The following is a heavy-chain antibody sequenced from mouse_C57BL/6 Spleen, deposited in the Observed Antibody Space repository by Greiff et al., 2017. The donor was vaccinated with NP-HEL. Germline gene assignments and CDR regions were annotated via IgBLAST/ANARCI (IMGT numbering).Heavy chain of an antibody. CDR3: ARDRSGYRFAY. CDR1: GFTFSDYG. Sequence: DVHLVESGGGLVKPGGSLKLSCAASGFTFSDYGMHWVRQAPEKGLEWVAYISSGSSTIYYADTVKGRFTISRDNAKNTLFLQMTSLRSEDTAMYYCARDRSGYRFAYWGQGTLVTVSA. CDR2: ISSGSSTI. J-gene: IGHJ3*01. V-gene: IGHV5-17*01. D-gene: IGHD3-2*02.